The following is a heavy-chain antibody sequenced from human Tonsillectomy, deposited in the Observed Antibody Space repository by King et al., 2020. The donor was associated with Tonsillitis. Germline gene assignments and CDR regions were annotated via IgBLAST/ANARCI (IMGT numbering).Heavy chain of an antibody. CDR1: GYSISSGYY. D-gene: IGHD3-22*01. J-gene: IGHJ4*02. V-gene: IGHV4-38-2*02. CDR3: ARDARYYDSRGYTYDY. CDR2: IYHSGST. Sequence: VQLQESGPGLVKPSETLSLTCAVSGYSISSGYYWGWIRQPPGKGLEWIGSIYHSGSTYYNPSLKSRVTLSVDSSKNQFSLKLSSVTAADTAVYYWARDARYYDSRGYTYDYWGQGTLVTVSS.